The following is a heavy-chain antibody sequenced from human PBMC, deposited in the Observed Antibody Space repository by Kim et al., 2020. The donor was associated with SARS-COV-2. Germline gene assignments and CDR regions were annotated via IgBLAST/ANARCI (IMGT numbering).Heavy chain of an antibody. Sequence: YADSVKGRFTISRNNAKKTVHLQMNRTGADDTAEYYCARSGRGGQQLPDYWGQGTLVTVSS. V-gene: IGHV3-74*01. J-gene: IGHJ4*02. CDR3: ARSGRGGQQLPDY. D-gene: IGHD1-26*01.